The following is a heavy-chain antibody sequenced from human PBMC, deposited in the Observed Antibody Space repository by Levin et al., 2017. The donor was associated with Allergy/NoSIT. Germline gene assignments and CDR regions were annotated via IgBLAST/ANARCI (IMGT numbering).Heavy chain of an antibody. CDR3: AKDSEYSSSWYREAVDY. CDR2: ISSSGTST. D-gene: IGHD6-13*01. CDR1: GFTFSTFA. Sequence: SCAASGFTFSTFAMSWVRQAPGKGLEWVSSISSSGTSTYYADSVKGRFTVSRDNSRNTLYLHMNSLTAEDTAVYYCAKDSEYSSSWYREAVDYWGQGTLVTVSS. J-gene: IGHJ4*02. V-gene: IGHV3-23*01.